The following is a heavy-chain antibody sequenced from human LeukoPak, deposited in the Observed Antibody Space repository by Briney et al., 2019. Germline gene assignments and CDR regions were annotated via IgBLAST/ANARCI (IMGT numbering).Heavy chain of an antibody. CDR2: ISSSSSYI. J-gene: IGHJ4*02. CDR3: ATVVVVPAATDY. D-gene: IGHD2-2*01. V-gene: IGHV3-21*01. CDR1: GFTFSSYS. Sequence: GGSLRLSCVASGFTFSSYSMNWVRQAPGKGLEWVSSISSSSSYIYYADSVKGRFTISRDNAKNSLYLQMNSLRAEDTAVYYCATVVVVPAATDYWGQGTLVTVSS.